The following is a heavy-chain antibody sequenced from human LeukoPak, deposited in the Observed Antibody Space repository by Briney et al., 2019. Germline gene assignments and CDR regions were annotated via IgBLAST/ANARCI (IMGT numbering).Heavy chain of an antibody. CDR3: ANWIGSSSRDY. V-gene: IGHV3-23*01. Sequence: GGSLRLSCAASGFTFSTYAMTWVRQAPGKGLEWVPGINSNGDEIYYADSVRGRFTTSRDNSNNALYLQMDSLRAEDTAVYYCANWIGSSSRDYWGQGTLVTVSS. D-gene: IGHD6-6*01. CDR1: GFTFSTYA. CDR2: INSNGDEI. J-gene: IGHJ4*02.